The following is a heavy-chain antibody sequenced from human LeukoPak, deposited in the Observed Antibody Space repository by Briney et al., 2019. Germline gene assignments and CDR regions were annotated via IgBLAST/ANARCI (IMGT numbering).Heavy chain of an antibody. D-gene: IGHD3-22*01. CDR3: AKSLPNYYDSSGYSGFDY. CDR2: ISGSGGST. J-gene: IGHJ4*02. CDR1: GFTFSSYA. V-gene: IGHV3-23*01. Sequence: GGSLRLSCAASGFTFSSYAMSWVRQAPGKGLEWVSAISGSGGSTYYADSVKGRFTISRDNSKNTLYLQMNSLRAEDAAVYYCAKSLPNYYDSSGYSGFDYWGQGTLVTVSS.